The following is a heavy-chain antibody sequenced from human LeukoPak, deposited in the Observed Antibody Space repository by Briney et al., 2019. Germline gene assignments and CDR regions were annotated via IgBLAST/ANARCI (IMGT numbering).Heavy chain of an antibody. Sequence: PSETLSLTCAVDGGSFSGYYWSWIRQPPGKGLEWIGEINHSGSTNYNPSLKSRVTISVDTSKNQFSLKLSSVTAADTAVYYCARGWAVAGAFDIWGQGTMVTVSS. CDR2: INHSGST. CDR1: GGSFSGYY. D-gene: IGHD6-19*01. J-gene: IGHJ3*02. CDR3: ARGWAVAGAFDI. V-gene: IGHV4-34*01.